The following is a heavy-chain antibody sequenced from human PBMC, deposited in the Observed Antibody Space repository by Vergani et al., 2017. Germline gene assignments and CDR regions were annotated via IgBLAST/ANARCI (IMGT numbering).Heavy chain of an antibody. CDR1: GASIRSSNYY. Sequence: QLQLQESGPGLVKPSATLSLTCSVSGASIRSSNYYWGWIRQPPGKGLEWIASIYYSGSTYYNPSLKSRVTISVDTSKNQFSLKLSSVTAADTAVYYCARGRVLFEDYWGQGTLVTVSS. J-gene: IGHJ4*02. D-gene: IGHD3-16*01. CDR3: ARGRVLFEDY. V-gene: IGHV4-39*07. CDR2: IYYSGST.